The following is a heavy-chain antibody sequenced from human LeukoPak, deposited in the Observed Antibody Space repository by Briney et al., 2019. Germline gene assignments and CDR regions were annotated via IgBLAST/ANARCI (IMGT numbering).Heavy chain of an antibody. D-gene: IGHD3-10*01. V-gene: IGHV4-38-2*02. J-gene: IGHJ6*03. CDR3: AREDSGSYYNYYYFYMDV. CDR2: IYHSGST. CDR1: GYSISSGYY. Sequence: SETLSLTCTVSGYSISSGYYWGWIRQPPGKGLEWIGSIYHSGSTYYNPSLKSRVTLSVDTSKTQFSLRLSSVTAADTAVYYCAREDSGSYYNYYYFYMDVWGKGTTVTISS.